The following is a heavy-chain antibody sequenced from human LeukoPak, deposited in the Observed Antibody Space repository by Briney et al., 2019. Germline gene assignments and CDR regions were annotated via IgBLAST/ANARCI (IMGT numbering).Heavy chain of an antibody. D-gene: IGHD3-16*01. CDR1: GGSISSGSYY. J-gene: IGHJ6*04. CDR2: IYRRGST. Sequence: SETLSLTCAASGGSISSGSYYWGWLRQPAGKRLEWVGYIYRRGSTNYNPSLKGRVTISLDTSKNQFSLKLTSVTAADTAVYFCAIGPPSAPWVLDVWGKGTTVTISS. V-gene: IGHV4-61*09. CDR3: AIGPPSAPWVLDV.